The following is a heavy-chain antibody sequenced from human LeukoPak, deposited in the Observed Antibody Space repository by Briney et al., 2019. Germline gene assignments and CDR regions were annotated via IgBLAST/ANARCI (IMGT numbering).Heavy chain of an antibody. CDR2: INHSGIT. Sequence: TSETLSLTCAVYGGSFNGYYWSWIRQPPGKGLEWIGEINHSGITTYNPSLKSRVTISVDMSKNQFSLMMTSVTAADTAVYYCAREGTIFGMANWFDPWGQGTLVTVSS. CDR1: GGSFNGYY. D-gene: IGHD3-3*01. CDR3: AREGTIFGMANWFDP. V-gene: IGHV4-34*01. J-gene: IGHJ5*02.